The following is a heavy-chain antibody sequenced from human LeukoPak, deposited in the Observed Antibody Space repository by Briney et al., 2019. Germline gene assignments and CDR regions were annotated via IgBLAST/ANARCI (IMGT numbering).Heavy chain of an antibody. V-gene: IGHV1-46*01. CDR1: GYTFTSYY. CDR2: INPSGGST. Sequence: GASVKVSCTASGYTFTSYYMHCVRQTPGQGLEWMGIINPSGGSTSYAQKFQGRVTMTRDTSTSTVYMELSSLRSEDTAVYYCARVGGPEQMATIRSPRSPTPGDYYYGMDVWGQGTTVTVSS. CDR3: ARVGGPEQMATIRSPRSPTPGDYYYGMDV. J-gene: IGHJ6*02. D-gene: IGHD5-24*01.